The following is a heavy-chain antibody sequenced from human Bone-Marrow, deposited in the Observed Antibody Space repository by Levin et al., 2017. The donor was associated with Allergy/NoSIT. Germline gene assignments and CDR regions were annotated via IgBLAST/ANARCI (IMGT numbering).Heavy chain of an antibody. CDR1: GFTFSDYY. J-gene: IGHJ4*02. V-gene: IGHV3-11*01. Sequence: TGGSLRLSCAASGFTFSDYYMNWIRQTPGKGLEWISYISYSGETIYYADSVKGRFTVSRDNGQNSLSLQMNDLRAEDTAVYYCARDRSPRATLWREMATTAQYWGPGTLVIVST. CDR3: ARDRSPRATLWREMATTAQY. CDR2: ISYSGETI. D-gene: IGHD5-24*01.